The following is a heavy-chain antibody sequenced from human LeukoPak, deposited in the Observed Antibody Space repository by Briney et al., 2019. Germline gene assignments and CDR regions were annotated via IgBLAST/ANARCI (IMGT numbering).Heavy chain of an antibody. V-gene: IGHV4-39*01. D-gene: IGHD3-3*01. CDR2: IYYSGST. J-gene: IGHJ4*02. CDR1: GGSISSSSYY. CDR3: ARLGDFWSGYRFDY. Sequence: SETLSLTCTVSGGSISSSSYYWGWIRQPPGKGLEWIGSIYYSGSTYYNPSLKSRVTISVDTSKNQFSLKLSSVTAADTAVYYCARLGDFWSGYRFDYWGQGTLVTVS.